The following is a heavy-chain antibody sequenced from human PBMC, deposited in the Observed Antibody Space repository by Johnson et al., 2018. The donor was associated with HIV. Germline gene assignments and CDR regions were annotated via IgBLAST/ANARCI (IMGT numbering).Heavy chain of an antibody. CDR1: GLTVSTND. Sequence: VQLVESGGGLVQPGGSLRLSCAASGLTVSTNDINWVRQAPGKGLEWVAIIYSGDSTYYADSLEDRFTISRDKSKNTVYLQMNSLRVEDTAVYYCARDGPGDGNAMGGSGAFDIWGQGTMVTVSS. J-gene: IGHJ3*02. D-gene: IGHD5-24*01. V-gene: IGHV3-66*01. CDR2: IYSGDST. CDR3: ARDGPGDGNAMGGSGAFDI.